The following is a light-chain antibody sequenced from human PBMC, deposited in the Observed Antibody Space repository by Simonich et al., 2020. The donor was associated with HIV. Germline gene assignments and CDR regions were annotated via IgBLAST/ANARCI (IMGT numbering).Light chain of an antibody. Sequence: DIQMTQSPSSLSASVGDRITITCQASQSINSYLNWYQQKPGKAPKLLIYAASSLQSGVPSRFSGSGSGTDFTLTINSLQPEDFATYYCQQSYSTLYTFGQGTKLEIK. CDR1: QSINSY. V-gene: IGKV1-39*01. J-gene: IGKJ2*01. CDR2: AAS. CDR3: QQSYSTLYT.